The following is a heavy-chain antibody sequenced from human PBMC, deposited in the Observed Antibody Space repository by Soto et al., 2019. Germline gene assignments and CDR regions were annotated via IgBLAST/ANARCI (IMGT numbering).Heavy chain of an antibody. CDR2: ISYDGSNK. J-gene: IGHJ4*02. V-gene: IGHV3-30*18. D-gene: IGHD3-22*01. CDR1: GLTFSRYG. Sequence: QEQLVESGGGVVQPGRSLRLSCAASGLTFSRYGMHWVRQAPGKGLEWAAHISYDGSNKHYAESVKGRFTISRDSSKNTLYLQMNSLRAEDTAVYYSVKDTYYYDSSGYYVFDYWGQGTLVAVSS. CDR3: VKDTYYYDSSGYYVFDY.